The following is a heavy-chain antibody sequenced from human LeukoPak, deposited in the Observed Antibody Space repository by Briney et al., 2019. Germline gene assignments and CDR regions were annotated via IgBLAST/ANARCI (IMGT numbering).Heavy chain of an antibody. V-gene: IGHV3-74*01. CDR2: ICTDGSRT. CDR3: ARGGRSWIYAYYFDN. J-gene: IGHJ4*02. CDR1: GFTFSSHW. D-gene: IGHD3-10*01. Sequence: GGSLRLSCAASGFTFSSHWMHWVRQAPGKGLVWVSRICTDGSRTNYADSVKGRFTISRDDAKNTLYLQMNSLRAEDTAVYYCARGGRSWIYAYYFDNLGQGTLVTVSS.